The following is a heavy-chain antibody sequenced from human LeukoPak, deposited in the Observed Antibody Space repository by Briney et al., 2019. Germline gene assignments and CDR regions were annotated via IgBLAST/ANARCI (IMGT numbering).Heavy chain of an antibody. CDR3: VRDSNLSFDY. V-gene: IGHV3-74*01. CDR1: GLTPSPYW. J-gene: IGHJ4*02. D-gene: IGHD1-14*01. CDR2: ISTDGTAT. Sequence: PGGSLRLSCAASGLTPSPYWMHWVRQAPGKGLVWVSHISTDGTATTYADSVKGRFTISRDNAKSTLYLQMNSLRAEDTAVYYCVRDSNLSFDYWGQGSLVTVSS.